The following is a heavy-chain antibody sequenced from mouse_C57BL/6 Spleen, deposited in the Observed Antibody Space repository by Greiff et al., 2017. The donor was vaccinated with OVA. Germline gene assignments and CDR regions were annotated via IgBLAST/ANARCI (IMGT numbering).Heavy chain of an antibody. J-gene: IGHJ4*01. CDR2: ISYDGSN. CDR1: GYSITSGYY. Sequence: EVHLVESGPGLVKPSQSLSLTCSVTGYSITSGYYWNWIRQFPGNKLEWMGYISYDGSNNYNPSLKNRISITRDTSKNQFFLKLNSVTTEDTATYYCARENYGNYGYAMDYWGQGTSVTVSS. D-gene: IGHD2-1*01. CDR3: ARENYGNYGYAMDY. V-gene: IGHV3-6*01.